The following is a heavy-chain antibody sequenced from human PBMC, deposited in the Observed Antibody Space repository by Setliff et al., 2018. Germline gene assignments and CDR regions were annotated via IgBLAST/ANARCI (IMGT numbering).Heavy chain of an antibody. J-gene: IGHJ3*02. V-gene: IGHV4-59*08. CDR2: IYTGGST. Sequence: LSLTCTVSGGSISSYYWSWIRQPPGKGLEWIGYIYTGGSTTYNPSLKSRVTISVDMSKNQFSLKLSSVTAADTAMYYCARQYPYYHDSSGYFSPLDDGFDIWGQGTMVTVSS. CDR1: GGSISSYY. D-gene: IGHD3-22*01. CDR3: ARQYPYYHDSSGYFSPLDDGFDI.